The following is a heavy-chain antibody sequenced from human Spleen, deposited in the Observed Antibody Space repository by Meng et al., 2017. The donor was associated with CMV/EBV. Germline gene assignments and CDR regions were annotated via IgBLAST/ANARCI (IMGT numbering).Heavy chain of an antibody. J-gene: IGHJ6*02. Sequence: ASVKVSCKASGYSFSRHAISWVRQAPGQGLEWMGWISTYSANTNYAQKFQGRVTITTDTTTSTVYLELRTLRSDDTAVYYCARVPLRNYYYYGMDVWGQGTTVTVSS. CDR2: ISTYSANT. CDR3: ARVPLRNYYYYGMDV. CDR1: GYSFSRHA. V-gene: IGHV1-18*04.